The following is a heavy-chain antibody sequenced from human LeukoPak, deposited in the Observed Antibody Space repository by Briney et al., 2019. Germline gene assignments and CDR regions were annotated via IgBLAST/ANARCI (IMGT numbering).Heavy chain of an antibody. D-gene: IGHD6-13*01. CDR3: ARGPPLSPTEPGIAAAGTR. Sequence: GGSLRLSCAASGFTFSSYWMSWVRQAPGKGLEWVANIKQDGSEKYYVDSVKGRFTISRDNSKNTLSLQMSSLRAEDTAVYYCARGPPLSPTEPGIAAAGTRWGQGTLVTVSS. CDR2: IKQDGSEK. CDR1: GFTFSSYW. V-gene: IGHV3-7*01. J-gene: IGHJ4*02.